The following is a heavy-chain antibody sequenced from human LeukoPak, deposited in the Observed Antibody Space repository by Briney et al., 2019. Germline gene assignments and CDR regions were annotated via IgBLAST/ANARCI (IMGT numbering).Heavy chain of an antibody. J-gene: IGHJ4*02. D-gene: IGHD3-10*01. Sequence: SETLSLTCTVSGGSISSYYWSWIRQPPGKGLEWIGYIYYSGSTNYNPSLKSRVTVSVDTPKNQFFLKLSSVTAADTAVYYCARDRGALLRGFDYWGQGTLVTVSS. CDR2: IYYSGST. CDR3: ARDRGALLRGFDY. V-gene: IGHV4-59*01. CDR1: GGSISSYY.